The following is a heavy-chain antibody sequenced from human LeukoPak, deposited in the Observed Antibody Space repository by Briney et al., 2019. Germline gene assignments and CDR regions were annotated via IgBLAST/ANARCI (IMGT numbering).Heavy chain of an antibody. CDR1: GGSFSGYY. CDR2: INHSGSA. V-gene: IGHV4-34*01. J-gene: IGHJ4*02. D-gene: IGHD6-19*01. CDR3: ARAGSDHSSGWQEFDY. Sequence: SETLSLTCTVSGGSFSGYYCTWIRQPPGKGLEWIGEINHSGSANYNPSLKSRVTISVDTSKNQFSLKLSSVTAADTAVYYCARAGSDHSSGWQEFDYWGQGTLVTVSS.